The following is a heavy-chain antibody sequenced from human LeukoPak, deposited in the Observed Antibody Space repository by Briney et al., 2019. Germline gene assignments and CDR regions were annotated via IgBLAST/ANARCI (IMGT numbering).Heavy chain of an antibody. D-gene: IGHD6-13*01. V-gene: IGHV4-39*01. J-gene: IGHJ5*02. Sequence: SETLSLTCNVSGGSISSTSHYWGWIRQPPGKGLEWIGSIYYGGSTHNNPSLKSRVTISVDTSKNQFSLKVSSVTAADTAVYYCARLVGGSSWFGPWGQGTLVTVSS. CDR3: ARLVGGSSWFGP. CDR1: GGSISSTSHY. CDR2: IYYGGST.